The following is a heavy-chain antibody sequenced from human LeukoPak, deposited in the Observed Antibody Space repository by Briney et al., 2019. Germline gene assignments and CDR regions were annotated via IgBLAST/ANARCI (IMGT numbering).Heavy chain of an antibody. J-gene: IGHJ4*02. CDR1: GFPFSNYE. V-gene: IGHV3-48*03. CDR3: ARVGRLAFDY. CDR2: IRGGGSAT. Sequence: PGGSLRLSCAASGFPFSNYEMNWVRQAPGKGLEWVSYIRGGGSATYYADSVKGRFTVSRDNAKNSLYLQMNSLRAEDTAVYYCARVGRLAFDYWGQGTLVTVSS. D-gene: IGHD2-15*01.